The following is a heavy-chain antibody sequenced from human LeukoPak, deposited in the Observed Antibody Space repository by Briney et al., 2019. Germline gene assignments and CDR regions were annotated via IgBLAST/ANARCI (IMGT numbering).Heavy chain of an antibody. CDR2: ISSSGSTI. D-gene: IGHD6-13*01. J-gene: IGHJ4*02. CDR1: GFAFSSYE. CDR3: ARFQAAGIFDY. Sequence: GSLRLSCAASGFAFSSYEMNWVRQAPGKGLEWVSYISSSGSTIYYADSVKGRFTISRDNAKNSLYLQMSSLRAEDTAVYYCARFQAAGIFDYWGQGTLVTVSS. V-gene: IGHV3-48*03.